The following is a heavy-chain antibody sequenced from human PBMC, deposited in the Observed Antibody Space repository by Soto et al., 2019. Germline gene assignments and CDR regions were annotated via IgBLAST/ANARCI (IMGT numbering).Heavy chain of an antibody. Sequence: SLRLSCAASGFTFSSYAMSWVRQAPGKGLEWVSAISGSGGSTYYADSVKGRFTISRDNSKNTLYLQMNSLRAEDTAVYYCATNGIAVAGTGYWGQGTLVTVSS. V-gene: IGHV3-23*01. CDR3: ATNGIAVAGTGY. CDR2: ISGSGGST. CDR1: GFTFSSYA. D-gene: IGHD6-19*01. J-gene: IGHJ4*02.